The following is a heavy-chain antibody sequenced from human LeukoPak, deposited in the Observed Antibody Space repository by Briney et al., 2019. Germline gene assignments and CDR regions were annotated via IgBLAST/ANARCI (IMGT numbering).Heavy chain of an antibody. V-gene: IGHV1-69*05. CDR2: IIPIFGTA. CDR1: GGTFSCYA. CDR3: AREAGYSSGRDY. J-gene: IGHJ4*02. Sequence: SVKVSCKASGGTFSCYAISWVRQAPGQGLEWMGRIIPIFGTANYAQKFQGRVTITTDESTCTAYMELSSLRSEDTAVYYCAREAGYSSGRDYWGQGPLVTVSS. D-gene: IGHD6-19*01.